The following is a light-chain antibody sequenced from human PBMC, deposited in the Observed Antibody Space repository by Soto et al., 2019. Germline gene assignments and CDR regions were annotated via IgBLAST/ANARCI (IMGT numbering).Light chain of an antibody. CDR2: GAS. V-gene: IGKV3-15*01. CDR1: QSVSSN. CDR3: QQYNNWPPLT. J-gene: IGKJ4*01. Sequence: EIVMTQSPATLSVSPGERATLSCRASQSVSSNLAWYQQKPGQAPRLLIYGASTRATVIPARFSGSGSGTAITLTISRLPSEDLAVYYCQQYNNWPPLTFGGGTKVEIK.